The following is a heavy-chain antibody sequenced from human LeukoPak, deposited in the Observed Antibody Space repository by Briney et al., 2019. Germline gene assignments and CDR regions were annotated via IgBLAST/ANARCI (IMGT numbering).Heavy chain of an antibody. D-gene: IGHD6-19*01. CDR1: GGSISSRSYY. J-gene: IGHJ2*01. CDR3: ARHSGSAWSWYFDL. CDR2: IFYVGTT. Sequence: PSETLSLTCTVSGGSISSRSYYWGWVRQPPGKGLEWIGSIFYVGTTYYNPSLKSRVTISIDTSNNRFSLKLSSVTAADTAVYYCARHSGSAWSWYFDLWGRGTLVTVSS. V-gene: IGHV4-39*01.